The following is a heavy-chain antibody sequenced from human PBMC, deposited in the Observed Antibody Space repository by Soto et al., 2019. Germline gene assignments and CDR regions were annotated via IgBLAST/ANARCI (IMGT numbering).Heavy chain of an antibody. Sequence: GGSXRLSCAASGFTXXXXXXSWVRQAPGKGLEWVSAISGSGGSTYYADSVKGRFTISRDNSKNTLYLQMNSLRAEDTAVYYCAKDIVVPAATFDYWGQGTLVTVSS. CDR3: AKDIVVPAATFDY. J-gene: IGHJ4*02. CDR2: ISGSGGST. D-gene: IGHD2-2*01. V-gene: IGHV3-23*01. CDR1: GFTXXXXX.